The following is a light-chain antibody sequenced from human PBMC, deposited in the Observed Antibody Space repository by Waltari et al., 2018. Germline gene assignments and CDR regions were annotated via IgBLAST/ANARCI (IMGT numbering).Light chain of an antibody. CDR2: DVR. Sequence: QSALTQPASVSASPGQSITISCSGTSSDVGAYNLVSWYRQYPGKAPQLIIYDVRTPPSGISDRLAGDNSENKASLTISGPRAEDAADYYCSSYPLTDTRVFGGGT. CDR1: SSDVGAYNL. V-gene: IGLV2-14*01. J-gene: IGLJ3*02. CDR3: SSYPLTDTRV.